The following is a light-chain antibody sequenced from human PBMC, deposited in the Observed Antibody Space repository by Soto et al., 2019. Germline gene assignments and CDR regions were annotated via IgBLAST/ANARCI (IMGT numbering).Light chain of an antibody. V-gene: IGKV3-20*01. CDR3: QQYGDLPFT. CDR1: QSVSSSY. Sequence: EIVLTQSPGTLSLSPGERATLSCRASQSVSSSYLAWYQQKAGQAPRLLIYGASSRATGIPDRLSGSGSGTDFTLTISRLEPEDFAVYYCQQYGDLPFTFGQGTKLEIK. J-gene: IGKJ2*01. CDR2: GAS.